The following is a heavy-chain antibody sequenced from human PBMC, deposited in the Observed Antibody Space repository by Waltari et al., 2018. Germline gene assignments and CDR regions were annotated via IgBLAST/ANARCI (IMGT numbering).Heavy chain of an antibody. D-gene: IGHD3-10*01. J-gene: IGHJ4*02. CDR2: ISSSSSPI. CDR1: GFTFSSYS. Sequence: EVQLVESGGGLVQPGGSLRLSCAASGFTFSSYSMNWVRQAPGKGLEWVSYISSSSSPIYYADSVKGRFTISRDNAKNSLYLQMNSLRAEDTAVYYCARDLLWFGAQRGDYWGQGTLVTVSS. V-gene: IGHV3-48*04. CDR3: ARDLLWFGAQRGDY.